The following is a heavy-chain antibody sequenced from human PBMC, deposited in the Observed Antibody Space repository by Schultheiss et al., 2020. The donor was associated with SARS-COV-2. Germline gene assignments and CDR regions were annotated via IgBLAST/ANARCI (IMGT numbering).Heavy chain of an antibody. Sequence: SQTLSLTCAISGDSVSSNSAAWNWIRQSPSRGLEWLGRTYYRSKWYNDYAVSVKSRISINPDTSKNQFSLKLSSVTAADTAVYYCATSSSWETGTFDYWGQGTLVTVSS. CDR2: TYYRSKWYN. V-gene: IGHV6-1*01. CDR1: GDSVSSNSAA. D-gene: IGHD6-13*01. CDR3: ATSSSWETGTFDY. J-gene: IGHJ4*02.